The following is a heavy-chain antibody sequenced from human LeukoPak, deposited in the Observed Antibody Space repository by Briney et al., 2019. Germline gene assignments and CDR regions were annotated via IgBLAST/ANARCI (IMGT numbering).Heavy chain of an antibody. V-gene: IGHV1-46*01. CDR3: ARDSSELRFLEWLSTLYYFDY. CDR1: GYSFTSHY. D-gene: IGHD3-3*01. J-gene: IGHJ4*02. Sequence: ASVKVSCKASGYSFTSHYMHWVRQAPGQGLEWMGLINPRGTSTIYAEKFQGRIIMTRDMSTTTDYMELRSLRSDDTAVYYCARDSSELRFLEWLSTLYYFDYWGQGTLVTVSS. CDR2: INPRGTST.